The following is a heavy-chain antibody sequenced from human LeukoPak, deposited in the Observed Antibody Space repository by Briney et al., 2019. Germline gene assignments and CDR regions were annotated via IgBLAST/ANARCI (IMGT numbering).Heavy chain of an antibody. Sequence: GESLKISCKGSGYSINNYWIGWVRQMPGKGLEWMGIIYPADSDIRYSPSFQGQVTISADKSISTAYLQWSNLKASDTAMYYCARQEYCSGGSSYTWFDPWGQGTLVTVFS. J-gene: IGHJ5*02. V-gene: IGHV5-51*01. CDR3: ARQEYCSGGSSYTWFDP. D-gene: IGHD2-15*01. CDR1: GYSINNYW. CDR2: IYPADSDI.